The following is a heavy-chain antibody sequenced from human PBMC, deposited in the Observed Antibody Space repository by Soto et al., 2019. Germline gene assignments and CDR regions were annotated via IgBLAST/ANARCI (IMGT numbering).Heavy chain of an antibody. CDR3: TRVYYDILTGRQTSYYYYYYMDV. CDR1: GFTFSGSA. D-gene: IGHD3-9*01. V-gene: IGHV3-73*01. CDR2: IRSKANSYAT. J-gene: IGHJ6*03. Sequence: GGSLRLSCAASGFTFSGSAMHWVRQASGKGLEWVGRIRSKANSYATAYAASVKGRVTISRDDSKNTAYLQMNSLKTEDTAVYYCTRVYYDILTGRQTSYYYYYYMDVWGKGTTVTVSS.